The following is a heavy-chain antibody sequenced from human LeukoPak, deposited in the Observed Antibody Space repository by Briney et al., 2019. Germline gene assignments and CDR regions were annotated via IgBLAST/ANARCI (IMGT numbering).Heavy chain of an antibody. V-gene: IGHV3-21*01. J-gene: IGHJ4*02. D-gene: IGHD3-10*01. CDR1: GFTFSSYS. CDR3: ASHYGSGSYYRFDY. Sequence: GGSLRLSCAASGFTFSSYSMNWVRQAPGKGLEWVSSISSSSSYIYYADSVKGRFTISRDNAKNSLYLQMNSLRAEDTAVYYCASHYGSGSYYRFDYWGQGTLVTVSS. CDR2: ISSSSSYI.